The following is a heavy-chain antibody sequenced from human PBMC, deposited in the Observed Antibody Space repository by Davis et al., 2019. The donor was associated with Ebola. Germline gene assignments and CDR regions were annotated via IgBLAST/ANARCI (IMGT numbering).Heavy chain of an antibody. Sequence: GESLKISCAASGFTFSSYAMHWVRQAPGKGLEWVAVISYDGSNKYYADSVKGRFAISRDSSKNTLSLQMNSLRAEDTAVYYCARDHGYCSGGSCYSSYFDQWGQGTLVTVSS. J-gene: IGHJ4*02. D-gene: IGHD2-15*01. V-gene: IGHV3-30*09. CDR2: ISYDGSNK. CDR3: ARDHGYCSGGSCYSSYFDQ. CDR1: GFTFSSYA.